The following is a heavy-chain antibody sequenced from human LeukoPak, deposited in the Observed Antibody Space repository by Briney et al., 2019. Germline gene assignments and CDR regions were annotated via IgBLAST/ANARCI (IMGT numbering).Heavy chain of an antibody. CDR1: GFTFSSYW. D-gene: IGHD3-3*01. J-gene: IGHJ3*02. V-gene: IGHV3-48*01. CDR3: ARPNYDFWSGYLGAFDI. Sequence: PGGSLRLSCAASGFTFSSYWMSWVRQAPGKGLEWVSYISSSSSTIYYADSVKGRFTISRDNAKNSLYLQMNSLRAEDTAVYYCARPNYDFWSGYLGAFDIWGQGTMVTVS. CDR2: ISSSSSTI.